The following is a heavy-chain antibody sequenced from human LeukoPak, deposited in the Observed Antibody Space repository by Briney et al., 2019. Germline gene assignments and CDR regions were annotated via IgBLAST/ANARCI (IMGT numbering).Heavy chain of an antibody. Sequence: GGPLRLSRAASGFTFSSYAMHWVRQAPGKGLEWVAVISYDGSNKYYADSVKGRFTISRDNSKNTLYLQMNSLRAEDTAVYYCARDHYTPSYGMDVWGQGTTVTVSS. CDR1: GFTFSSYA. D-gene: IGHD4-11*01. CDR3: ARDHYTPSYGMDV. V-gene: IGHV3-30-3*01. J-gene: IGHJ6*02. CDR2: ISYDGSNK.